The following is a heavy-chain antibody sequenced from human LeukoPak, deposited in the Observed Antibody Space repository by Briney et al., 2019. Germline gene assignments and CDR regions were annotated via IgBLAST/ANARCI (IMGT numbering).Heavy chain of an antibody. J-gene: IGHJ6*02. CDR3: ARDTRRDGAYGMDV. V-gene: IGHV3-21*01. Sequence: GGSLRLSCAASGFTFSSYSMNWVCQAPGKGLEWVSSISSSSSYIYYADSVKGRFTISRDNAKNSLYLQMNSLRAEDTAVYYCARDTRRDGAYGMDVWGQGTTVTVSS. CDR1: GFTFSSYS. D-gene: IGHD5-24*01. CDR2: ISSSSSYI.